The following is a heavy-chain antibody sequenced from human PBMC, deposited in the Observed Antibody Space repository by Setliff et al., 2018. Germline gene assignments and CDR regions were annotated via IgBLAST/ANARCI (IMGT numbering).Heavy chain of an antibody. CDR1: GFTFGSYW. CDR3: VRDLHWGFDY. J-gene: IGHJ4*02. CDR2: IRNKDNSYTT. D-gene: IGHD7-27*01. Sequence: GGSLRLSCAASGFTFGSYWLSWLRQAPGKGLEWVGRIRNKDNSYTTEYAASVKGRFTISRDNVKNSLFLQMKSLRAEDTAVYYCVRDLHWGFDYWGLGALVTVSS. V-gene: IGHV3-72*01.